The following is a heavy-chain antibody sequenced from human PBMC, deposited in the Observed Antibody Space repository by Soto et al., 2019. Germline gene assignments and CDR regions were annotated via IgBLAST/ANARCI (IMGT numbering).Heavy chain of an antibody. Sequence: SETLSLTCTVSGGSISSYYWSWIRQPPGKGLEWIGYIYYSGSTNYNPSLKSRVTISVDTSKNQFSLKLSSVTAADTAVYYCARNGLGYCSSTSCSARFWSGYYNYYYGIDVWGQGTTVTVSS. CDR2: IYYSGST. J-gene: IGHJ6*02. CDR3: ARNGLGYCSSTSCSARFWSGYYNYYYGIDV. CDR1: GGSISSYY. D-gene: IGHD2-2*01. V-gene: IGHV4-59*01.